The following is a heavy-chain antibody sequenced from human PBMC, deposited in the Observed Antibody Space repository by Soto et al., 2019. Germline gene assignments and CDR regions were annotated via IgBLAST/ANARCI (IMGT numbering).Heavy chain of an antibody. CDR3: ARVVVPAAIRYYFDY. J-gene: IGHJ4*02. CDR2: IYPGDSDT. D-gene: IGHD2-2*02. V-gene: IGHV5-51*01. Sequence: GESLKISCKGSGYSFTSYWIGWVRQMPGKGLEWMGIIYPGDSDTRYSPSFQGQVTISADKSISTAYLQWSSLKASDTAMYYCARVVVPAAIRYYFDYWGQGTLVTVSS. CDR1: GYSFTSYW.